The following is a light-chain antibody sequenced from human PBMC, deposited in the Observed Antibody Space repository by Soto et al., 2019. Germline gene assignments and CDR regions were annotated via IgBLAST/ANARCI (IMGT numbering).Light chain of an antibody. CDR1: SGDIGDYNY. V-gene: IGLV2-14*01. Sequence: QSALTQPASVSGSPGQSITISCAGTSGDIGDYNYVSWYQQHPGKVPKVIIYDVSNRPSGVSYRFSGTKSGNTASLTVSGLHAEDDADYYCCSYTRSGTLIFGTGTKVTVL. CDR3: CSYTRSGTLI. CDR2: DVS. J-gene: IGLJ1*01.